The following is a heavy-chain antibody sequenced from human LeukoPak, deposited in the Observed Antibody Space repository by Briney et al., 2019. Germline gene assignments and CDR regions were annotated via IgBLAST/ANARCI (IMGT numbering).Heavy chain of an antibody. V-gene: IGHV4-61*01. CDR1: GGSVSSGSYY. D-gene: IGHD6-13*01. CDR3: ARESIAAAGVDY. J-gene: IGHJ4*02. Sequence: SETLSLTCTVSGGSVSSGSYYWSWIRQLPGKGLEWIGYIYYSGSTNYNPSLKSRVTISVDTSKNQFSLKLSSVTAADTAVYYCARESIAAAGVDYWGQGTLVTVSS. CDR2: IYYSGST.